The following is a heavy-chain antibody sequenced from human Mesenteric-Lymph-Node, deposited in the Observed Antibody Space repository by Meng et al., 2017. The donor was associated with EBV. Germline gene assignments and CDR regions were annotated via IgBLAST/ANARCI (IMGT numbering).Heavy chain of an antibody. CDR3: AHRTSNCFDP. J-gene: IGHJ5*02. Sequence: QFPLKQSGPTLVKPTTTLRLTCTFSGFSLSTSGVSVVWLRQPPGKALEWLALIYWDDDKRYSPSLKTRLTITKDTSENQVVLSMTNMDPVDAATYYCAHRTSNCFDPWGQGTLVTVSS. CDR1: GFSLSTSGVS. CDR2: IYWDDDK. V-gene: IGHV2-5*02.